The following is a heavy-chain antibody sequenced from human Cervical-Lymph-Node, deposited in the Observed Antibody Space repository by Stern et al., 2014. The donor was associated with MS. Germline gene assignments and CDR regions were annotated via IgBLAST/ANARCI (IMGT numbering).Heavy chain of an antibody. Sequence: EVQLVESGGGLVQPGGSLRLSCAASGFTFSSYAMSWVRQAPGKGLEWVSAIRGDGGSTYYADSVKGRFTISRDNSKNTLYLQMNSVRAEDTAVYYCAKDLHRVVVGATLDFDFWGQGTLVTVSS. J-gene: IGHJ4*02. V-gene: IGHV3-23*04. CDR3: AKDLHRVVVGATLDFDF. CDR2: IRGDGGST. CDR1: GFTFSSYA. D-gene: IGHD2-15*01.